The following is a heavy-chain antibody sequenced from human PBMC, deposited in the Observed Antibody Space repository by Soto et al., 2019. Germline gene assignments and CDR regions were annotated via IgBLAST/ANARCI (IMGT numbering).Heavy chain of an antibody. CDR3: ARPLGYSSSWDAEYFQH. CDR2: INAGNGNT. CDR1: GYTFTSYA. J-gene: IGHJ1*01. Sequence: QVPLVQSGAEVKKPGASVKVSCKASGYTFTSYAMHWVRQAPGQRLEWMGWINAGNGNTKYSQKFQGRVTITRDTSASTAYMELSSLRSEDTAVYYCARPLGYSSSWDAEYFQHWGQGTLVTVSS. V-gene: IGHV1-3*01. D-gene: IGHD6-13*01.